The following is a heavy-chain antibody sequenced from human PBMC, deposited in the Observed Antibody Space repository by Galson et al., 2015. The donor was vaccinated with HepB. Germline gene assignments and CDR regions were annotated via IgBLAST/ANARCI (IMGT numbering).Heavy chain of an antibody. Sequence: SVKVSCKASGGTFSSYAISWVRQAPGQGLEWMGGIIPIFGTANYAQKFQGRVTITADESTSTAYMELSSLRSEDTAVYYCASPKNYYDSSGYYPKNDAFDIWGQGTMVTVSS. CDR3: ASPKNYYDSSGYYPKNDAFDI. CDR2: IIPIFGTA. CDR1: GGTFSSYA. J-gene: IGHJ3*02. D-gene: IGHD3-22*01. V-gene: IGHV1-69*13.